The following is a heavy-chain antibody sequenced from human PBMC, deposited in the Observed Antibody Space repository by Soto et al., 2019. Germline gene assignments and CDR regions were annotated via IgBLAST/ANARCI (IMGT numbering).Heavy chain of an antibody. Sequence: PSETLSLTCSVSGGTIISSSYYWGWIRQPPGKGLEWIGSIYYSGSIYYNPSLKSRVTISVDTSKNQFSLKLSSVTAAETAVYYCARQSSGWYNWLDPWGQGTLVTVS. V-gene: IGHV4-39*01. CDR1: GGTIISSSYY. J-gene: IGHJ5*02. CDR3: ARQSSGWYNWLDP. CDR2: IYYSGSI. D-gene: IGHD6-19*01.